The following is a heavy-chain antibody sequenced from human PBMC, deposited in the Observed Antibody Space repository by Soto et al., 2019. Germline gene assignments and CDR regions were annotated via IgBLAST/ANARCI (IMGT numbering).Heavy chain of an antibody. V-gene: IGHV3-33*01. CDR2: IWQDGTNK. J-gene: IGHJ6*02. D-gene: IGHD3-10*01. CDR1: GFTFKHYG. CDR3: ARDARPWFWDV. Sequence: QVQLVESGGGVVQPGRSLRLSCVASGFTFKHYGMHWVRQAPGKGLEWVAVIWQDGTNKYYADTLKGRFTISRDNWKNTVFLEVNSLRAEDTAVYCCARDARPWFWDVWGQGTTVTVSS.